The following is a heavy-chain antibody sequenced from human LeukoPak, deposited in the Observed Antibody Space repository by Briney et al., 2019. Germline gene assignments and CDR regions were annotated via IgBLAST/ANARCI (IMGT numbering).Heavy chain of an antibody. V-gene: IGHV3-7*01. Sequence: GGSLRLSCAASGFTFSSYWMHWVRQAPGKGLEWVANIKQDGTVKYYVDSVKGRFTISRDNAKNSLYLQMNTLRAEDTAVYYCASAIASSGSLWGQGTLVTVSS. CDR3: ASAIASSGSL. CDR1: GFTFSSYW. CDR2: IKQDGTVK. J-gene: IGHJ4*02. D-gene: IGHD6-13*01.